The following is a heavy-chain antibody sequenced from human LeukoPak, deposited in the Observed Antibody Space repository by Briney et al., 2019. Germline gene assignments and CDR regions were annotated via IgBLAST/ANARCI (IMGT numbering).Heavy chain of an antibody. CDR1: GFSVNSNY. D-gene: IGHD6-13*01. Sequence: GGSLRLSCAASGFSVNSNYLSWVRQAPGEGLEWVSTLYNTGNTYYANSVKGRFSISRDNSKNTLFLQMNSLRAEDTAVYYCARLTADGRLYFVDWGPGTLVTVSS. CDR3: ARLTADGRLYFVD. CDR2: LYNTGNT. V-gene: IGHV3-53*01. J-gene: IGHJ4*02.